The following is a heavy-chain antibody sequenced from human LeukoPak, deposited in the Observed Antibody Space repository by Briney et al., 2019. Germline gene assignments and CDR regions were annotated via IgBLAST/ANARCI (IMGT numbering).Heavy chain of an antibody. J-gene: IGHJ4*02. D-gene: IGHD2-2*01. V-gene: IGHV3-30*02. Sequence: PGGSLRLSCAASGFTFSSYGMHWVRQAPGKGLEWVAFIRYDGSNKYYADSVKGRFTISRDNSKNTLYLQMNSLRADDTALYYCAKTERDIVVVPDAIFDFWGQGTLVTVSS. CDR3: AKTERDIVVVPDAIFDF. CDR2: IRYDGSNK. CDR1: GFTFSSYG.